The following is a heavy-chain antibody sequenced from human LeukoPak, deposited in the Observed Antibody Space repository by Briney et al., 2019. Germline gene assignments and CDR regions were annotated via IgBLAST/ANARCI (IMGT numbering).Heavy chain of an antibody. Sequence: SVKVSCKASGGTFSSYAISWVRQAPGQGLEWMGGIIPIFGTANYAQKFQGRVTITADKSTSTAYMELSSLRSEDTAVYYCARDIVVVVAARGPGEDNWFDPWGQGTLVTVSS. CDR2: IIPIFGTA. V-gene: IGHV1-69*06. D-gene: IGHD2-15*01. J-gene: IGHJ5*02. CDR3: ARDIVVVVAARGPGEDNWFDP. CDR1: GGTFSSYA.